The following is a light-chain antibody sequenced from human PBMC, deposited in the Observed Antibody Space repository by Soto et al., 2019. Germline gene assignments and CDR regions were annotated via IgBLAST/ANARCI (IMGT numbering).Light chain of an antibody. CDR3: QKYSSVIT. Sequence: DIQMTQSPSSLSASVGDRVTITCRASQGISSLVAWYQQKPGKVPRLLISGASTLQSGVPSRFSGSGSGTDFTITITSLQPEDVATYYCQKYSSVITFGQGTRLEIK. J-gene: IGKJ5*01. CDR1: QGISSL. V-gene: IGKV1-27*01. CDR2: GAS.